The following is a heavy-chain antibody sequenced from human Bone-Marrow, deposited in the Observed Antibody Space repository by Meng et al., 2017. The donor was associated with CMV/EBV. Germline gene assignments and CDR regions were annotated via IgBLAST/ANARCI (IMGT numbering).Heavy chain of an antibody. D-gene: IGHD4-11*01. CDR2: ISYDGSNK. CDR3: ASTGYFDY. Sequence: SLRLSCAASGFTFSSYAMHWVRQAPGKGLEWVAVISYDGSNKYYADSVKGRFTISRDNSKNTLYLQMNSLRAEDTAVYYCASTGYFDYWGQGTLVTVSS. V-gene: IGHV3-30-3*01. J-gene: IGHJ4*02. CDR1: GFTFSSYA.